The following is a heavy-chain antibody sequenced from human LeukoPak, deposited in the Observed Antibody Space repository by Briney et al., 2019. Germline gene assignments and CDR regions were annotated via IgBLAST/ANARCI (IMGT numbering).Heavy chain of an antibody. J-gene: IGHJ3*01. V-gene: IGHV3-23*01. Sequence: GGAVRYSCQVCGCSLREYAMAWVRQTPAKGLDGVSAINGRRTASYYPNALKGRSTLSRDNSKNTLFLQINDLRPDDTALYYCVKDFGDFGSSYFCAFHVWPQGT. D-gene: IGHD3-3*01. CDR1: GCSLREYA. CDR2: INGRRTAS. CDR3: VKDFGDFGSSYFCAFHV.